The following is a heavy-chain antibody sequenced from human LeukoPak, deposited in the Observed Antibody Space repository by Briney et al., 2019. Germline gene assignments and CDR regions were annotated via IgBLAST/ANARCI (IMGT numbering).Heavy chain of an antibody. CDR2: IYYSGST. CDR3: ARLNWNDVADFDY. J-gene: IGHJ4*02. CDR1: GGSISSYY. V-gene: IGHV4-59*08. Sequence: PSETLSPTCTVSGGSISSYYWSWIRQPPGKGLEWIGYIYYSGSTNYNPSLKSRVTISVDTSKNQFSLKLSSVTAADTAVYYCARLNWNDVADFDYWGQGTLVTVSS. D-gene: IGHD1-1*01.